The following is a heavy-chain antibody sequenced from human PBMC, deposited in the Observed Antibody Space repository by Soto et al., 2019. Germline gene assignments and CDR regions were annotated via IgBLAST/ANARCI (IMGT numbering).Heavy chain of an antibody. CDR1: GFTFSSYA. D-gene: IGHD3-3*01. CDR3: AKDQGGITIFGVVITYDY. CDR2: ISGSGGST. J-gene: IGHJ4*02. V-gene: IGHV3-23*01. Sequence: EVQLLESGGGLVQPGGSLRLSCAASGFTFSSYAMSWVRQAPGKGLEWVSAISGSGGSTYYADSVKGRFTISRDNSKTPLYLKMNSLRAEDTAVYYCAKDQGGITIFGVVITYDYWGQGTLVTVSS.